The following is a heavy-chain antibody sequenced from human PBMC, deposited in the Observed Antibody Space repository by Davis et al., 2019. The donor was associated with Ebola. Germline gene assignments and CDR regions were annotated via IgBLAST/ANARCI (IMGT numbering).Heavy chain of an antibody. V-gene: IGHV3-23*01. CDR2: INGNADNT. CDR3: ARRADY. J-gene: IGHJ4*02. Sequence: GESLKISCGASGFSFSAYAMTWVRQAPGKGLEWVAVINGNADNTYYADSVKGRFTISRDNAKNSLYLQMNSLRAEDTAVYYCARRADYWGQGTLVTVSS. CDR1: GFSFSAYA.